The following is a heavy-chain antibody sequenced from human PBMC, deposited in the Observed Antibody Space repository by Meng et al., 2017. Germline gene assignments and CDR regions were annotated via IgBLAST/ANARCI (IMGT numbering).Heavy chain of an antibody. V-gene: IGHV1-69*01. CDR3: ARDESYIAVAGPNGFDP. CDR1: GGTFSSYA. Sequence: QGQRGQSGAEGKKPGSSVKVSCKASGGTFSSYAISWVRQAPGQGLEWMGGIIPIFGTANYAQKFQGRVTITADESTSTAYMELSSLRSEDTAVYYCARDESYIAVAGPNGFDPWGQGTLVTVSS. CDR2: IIPIFGTA. D-gene: IGHD6-19*01. J-gene: IGHJ5*02.